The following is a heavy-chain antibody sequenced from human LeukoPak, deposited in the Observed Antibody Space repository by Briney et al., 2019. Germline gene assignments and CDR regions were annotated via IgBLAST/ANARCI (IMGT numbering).Heavy chain of an antibody. Sequence: GGSLRLSCAASGFTVSSRYMTWVRQAPGKGLEWVSGISGSVGSTYYADSVKGRFTISRDNSKNTLYLQMDSLRADDTAIYYCATHCSSTNCHTRSDYWGQGTLVTVSS. CDR3: ATHCSSTNCHTRSDY. V-gene: IGHV3-23*01. CDR2: ISGSVGST. CDR1: GFTVSSRY. D-gene: IGHD2-2*02. J-gene: IGHJ4*02.